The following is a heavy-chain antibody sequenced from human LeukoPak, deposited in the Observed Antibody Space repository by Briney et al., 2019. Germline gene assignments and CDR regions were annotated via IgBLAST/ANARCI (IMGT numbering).Heavy chain of an antibody. D-gene: IGHD3-10*01. CDR1: GGTFSSYA. V-gene: IGHV1-69*13. CDR2: IIPIFGTA. CDR3: ARAKGGYGSGSYYYYGMDV. Sequence: SVKVSCKASGGTFSSYAISWVRQAPGQGLEWMGGIIPIFGTANYAQKFQGRVTITADESTSTAYMEPSSLRSEDTAVYYCARAKGGYGSGSYYYYGMDVWGQGTTVTVSS. J-gene: IGHJ6*02.